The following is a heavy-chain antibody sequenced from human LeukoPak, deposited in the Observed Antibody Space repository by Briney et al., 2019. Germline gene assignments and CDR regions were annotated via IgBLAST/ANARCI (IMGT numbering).Heavy chain of an antibody. CDR1: GFTFSSYA. CDR2: ISYDGSNK. V-gene: IGHV3-30*04. D-gene: IGHD6-19*01. CDR3: ARDQRLVYNYYYYGMDV. J-gene: IGHJ6*02. Sequence: GGSLRLSCAASGFTFSSYAMHWVRQAPGKGLVWVAVISYDGSNKYYADSVKGRFTISRDNSKNTLYLQMNSLRAEDTAVYYCARDQRLVYNYYYYGMDVWGQGTTVTVSS.